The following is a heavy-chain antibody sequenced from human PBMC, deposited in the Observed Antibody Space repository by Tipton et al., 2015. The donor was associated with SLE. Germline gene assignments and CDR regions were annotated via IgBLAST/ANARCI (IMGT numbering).Heavy chain of an antibody. V-gene: IGHV4-34*01. J-gene: IGHJ5*02. D-gene: IGHD2-21*01. CDR3: ARGHPHIVVVIGGGWFDP. Sequence: TLSLTCAVNGGSLSGSLRGNDWSWIRQSPGKGLEWIGEINHGGSTNYNPSLKSRVTISIDTSKNQFSLKLSSVTAADTAVYYCARGHPHIVVVIGGGWFDPWGQGTLVTVSS. CDR1: GGSLSGSLRGND. CDR2: INHGGST.